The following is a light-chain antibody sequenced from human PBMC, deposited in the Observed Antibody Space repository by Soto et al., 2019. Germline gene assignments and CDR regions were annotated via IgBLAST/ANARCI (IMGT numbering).Light chain of an antibody. Sequence: QSALTQPASVSGSPGQSITISCTGTSSDVDTYKYVSWYQQHPGKAPKLMIYEVSYWPSGVSDRFSGSKSGNTASLTISGLQAEDEADYYCCSYAGSTTRVQFGGGTKVTVL. J-gene: IGLJ2*01. CDR1: SSDVDTYKY. CDR2: EVS. CDR3: CSYAGSTTRVQ. V-gene: IGLV2-14*01.